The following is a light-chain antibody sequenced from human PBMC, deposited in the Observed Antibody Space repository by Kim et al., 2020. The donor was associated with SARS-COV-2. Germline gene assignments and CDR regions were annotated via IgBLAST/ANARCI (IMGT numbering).Light chain of an antibody. CDR3: QQSYSSPPT. CDR1: QSISSY. Sequence: DIQMTQSPSSLSASVGDRVTITCRASQSISSYLNWYQQKPGKAPKLLIYAASSLESGVPSRFSGSESGIDFTLTISRLQPEDFATYYCQQSYSSPPTFGGGTKVDIK. J-gene: IGKJ4*01. V-gene: IGKV1-39*01. CDR2: AAS.